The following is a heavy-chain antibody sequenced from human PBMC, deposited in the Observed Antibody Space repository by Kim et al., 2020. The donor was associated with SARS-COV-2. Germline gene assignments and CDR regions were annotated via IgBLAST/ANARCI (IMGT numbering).Heavy chain of an antibody. CDR2: ISYDGSNK. V-gene: IGHV3-30*18. CDR3: AKPSYGSGSYSGDY. D-gene: IGHD3-10*01. Sequence: GGSLRLSCAASGFTFSSYGMHWVRQAPGKGLEWVAVISYDGSNKYYADSVKGRFTISRDNSKNTLYLQMNSLRAEDTAVYYCAKPSYGSGSYSGDYWGQGTLVTVSS. CDR1: GFTFSSYG. J-gene: IGHJ4*02.